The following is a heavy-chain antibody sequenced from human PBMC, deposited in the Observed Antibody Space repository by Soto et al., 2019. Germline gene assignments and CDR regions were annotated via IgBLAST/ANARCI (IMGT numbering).Heavy chain of an antibody. CDR3: VRQYVVDGYDA. D-gene: IGHD5-12*01. J-gene: IGHJ4*02. Sequence: SETLSLTCAISGASISSSNWWSWVRQSPGKGLEWIGEIYHGGSTNYNPSLKSRVTLSVDTSKNQFSLKLSSVTAADTAVYYCVRQYVVDGYDAWGRGTLVTVSS. CDR2: IYHGGST. CDR1: GASISSSNW. V-gene: IGHV4-4*02.